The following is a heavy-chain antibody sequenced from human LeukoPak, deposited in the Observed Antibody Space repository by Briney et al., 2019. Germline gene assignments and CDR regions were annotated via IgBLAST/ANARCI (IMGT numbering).Heavy chain of an antibody. CDR3: ARVGDRRDGSHGDY. CDR1: RGTLSRDA. D-gene: IGHD5-24*01. CDR2: IIPILGIA. J-gene: IGHJ4*02. V-gene: IGHV1-69*04. Sequence: SLRVSSAASRGTLSRDAVSTGPQAPGPGRGCMGRIIPILGIANYAQQSQGRVTITADKSTSTAYMELSSLRSEDTAVYYCARVGDRRDGSHGDYWGQGTLVTVSS.